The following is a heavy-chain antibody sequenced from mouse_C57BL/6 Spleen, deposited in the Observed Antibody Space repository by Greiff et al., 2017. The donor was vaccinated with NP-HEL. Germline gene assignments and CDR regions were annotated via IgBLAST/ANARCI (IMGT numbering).Heavy chain of an antibody. J-gene: IGHJ2*01. V-gene: IGHV1-26*01. CDR1: GYTFTDYY. D-gene: IGHD2-2*01. CDR2: INPDNGGT. Sequence: EVQLQQSGPELVKPGASVKISCKASGYTFTDYYMNWVKQSHGKSLEWIGDINPDNGGTSYNQKFKGKATLTVDKSSSTAYMELRSLTSEDSAVYYCASDGYDVGYWGQGTTLTVSS. CDR3: ASDGYDVGY.